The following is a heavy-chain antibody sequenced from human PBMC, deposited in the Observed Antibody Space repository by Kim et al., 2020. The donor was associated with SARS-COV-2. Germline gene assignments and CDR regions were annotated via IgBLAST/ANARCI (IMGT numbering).Heavy chain of an antibody. CDR3: ARHLGPFRGVTGGWFDP. CDR2: IYYSGST. CDR1: GGSIISSSYY. J-gene: IGHJ5*02. V-gene: IGHV4-39*01. Sequence: SETLSLTCTVSGGSIISSSYYWGWIRQPPGKGLEWIGSIYYSGSTYYNPSLKSRVTISVDTSKNQFSLKLSSVTAADTAVYYCARHLGPFRGVTGGWFDPWGQGTLVTVSS. D-gene: IGHD3-10*01.